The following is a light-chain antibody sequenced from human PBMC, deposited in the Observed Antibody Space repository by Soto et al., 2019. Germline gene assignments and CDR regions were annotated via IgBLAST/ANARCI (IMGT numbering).Light chain of an antibody. CDR3: QQYKNWPPLT. J-gene: IGKJ4*01. Sequence: DIVLTQSPATLSLSPGEIATLYFGASQRVSGGFLAWYQQKPGLAPRLILYDTSFRATGIPDRFSGSGSGTEFTLTITSLQSEDFAVYYCQQYKNWPPLTFGGGTKVDIK. V-gene: IGKV3D-20*01. CDR1: QRVSGGF. CDR2: DTS.